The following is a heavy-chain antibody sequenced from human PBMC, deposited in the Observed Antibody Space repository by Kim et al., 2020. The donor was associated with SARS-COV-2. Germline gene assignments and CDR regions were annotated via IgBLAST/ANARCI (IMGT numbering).Heavy chain of an antibody. CDR3: ARGTYYYDSSGYQGDY. D-gene: IGHD3-22*01. V-gene: IGHV5-51*01. CDR1: GYSFTSYW. CDR2: IYPGDSDT. Sequence: GESLKISCKGSGYSFTSYWIGWVRQMPGKGLEWMGIIYPGDSDTRYSPSFQGQVTISADKSISTAYLQWSSLKASDTAMYYCARGTYYYDSSGYQGDYWGQGTLVTVSS. J-gene: IGHJ4*02.